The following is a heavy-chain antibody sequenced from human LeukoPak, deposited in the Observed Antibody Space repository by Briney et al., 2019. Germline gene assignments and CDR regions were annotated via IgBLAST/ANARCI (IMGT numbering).Heavy chain of an antibody. V-gene: IGHV4-4*07. D-gene: IGHD4-17*01. CDR2: IYTSGST. Sequence: PSETLSLTCTVSGVSISGYYWSWLRQPAGKGLEWIGRIYTSGSTNYNSSLTSRVPMSVDTSKNQFSLKLSSVTAADTAVYYCARIYGDYSGIDYWGQGILVSVSS. J-gene: IGHJ4*02. CDR3: ARIYGDYSGIDY. CDR1: GVSISGYY.